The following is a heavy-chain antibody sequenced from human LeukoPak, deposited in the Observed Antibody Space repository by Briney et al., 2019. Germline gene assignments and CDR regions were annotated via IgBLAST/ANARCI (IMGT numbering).Heavy chain of an antibody. V-gene: IGHV3-23*01. D-gene: IGHD3-10*01. Sequence: GGSLRLSCAASGCTFSSYAMSWVRQAPGKGLEWVSAISGSGGSTYYADSVKGRFTISRDNSKNTLYLQMNSLRAEDTAVYYCAKRDYGSGSYPFDYWGQGTLVTVSS. CDR2: ISGSGGST. J-gene: IGHJ4*02. CDR3: AKRDYGSGSYPFDY. CDR1: GCTFSSYA.